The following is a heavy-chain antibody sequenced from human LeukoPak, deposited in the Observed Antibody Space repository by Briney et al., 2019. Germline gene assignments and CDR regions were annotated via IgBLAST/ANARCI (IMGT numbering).Heavy chain of an antibody. CDR3: ARTYGDYPAWYYYYGMDV. D-gene: IGHD4-17*01. Sequence: ASVKVSCKASGYTFTSYDINWVRQATGQGLEWMGWMNPNSGNTGYAQKFQGRVTMTRNTSISTAYTELSSLRSEDTAVYYCARTYGDYPAWYYYYGMDVWGQGTTVTVSS. CDR1: GYTFTSYD. J-gene: IGHJ6*02. V-gene: IGHV1-8*01. CDR2: MNPNSGNT.